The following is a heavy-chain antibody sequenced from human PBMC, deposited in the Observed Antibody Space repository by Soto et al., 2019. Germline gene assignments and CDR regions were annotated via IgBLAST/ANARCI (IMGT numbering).Heavy chain of an antibody. D-gene: IGHD6-13*01. CDR2: IIPVFGTP. Sequence: ASVKVSCKASGYSFSSHAITWVRQAPGQGLEWMGGIIPVFGTPSYAQKFQGRVTISADKSTNTSYLELRSLRSEDTAVYYCARGGALSTSWYWGDGLDSWGQGTQVTVSS. CDR3: ARGGALSTSWYWGDGLDS. V-gene: IGHV1-69*06. CDR1: GYSFSSHA. J-gene: IGHJ4*02.